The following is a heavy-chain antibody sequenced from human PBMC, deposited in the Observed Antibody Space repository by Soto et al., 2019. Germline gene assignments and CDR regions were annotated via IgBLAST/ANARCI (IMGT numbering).Heavy chain of an antibody. Sequence: EVQLVESGGGLVQPGGSLRLSCAASEFTFSNYWMHWVRQAPGKGLVWVSRINGDGSTTNYADSVKGRFAISRDNAKSTLFLQMNRLSAEGTAVYYCARGGLRGYRVDPWGQGTLVTVSA. D-gene: IGHD3-10*01. CDR1: EFTFSNYW. CDR3: ARGGLRGYRVDP. J-gene: IGHJ5*02. V-gene: IGHV3-74*01. CDR2: INGDGSTT.